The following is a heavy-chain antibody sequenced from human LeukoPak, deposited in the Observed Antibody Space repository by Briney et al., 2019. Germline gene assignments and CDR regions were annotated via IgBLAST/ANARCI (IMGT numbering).Heavy chain of an antibody. CDR2: ISAYNGNT. CDR3: ARDETVDTAMVQDYYYGMDV. Sequence: ASVKVSCKASGYTSTSYGISWVRQAPGQGLEWMGWISAYNGNTNYAQKLQGRVTMTTDTSTSTAYMELRSLRSDDTAVYYCARDETVDTAMVQDYYYGMDVWGQGTTVTVSS. J-gene: IGHJ6*02. D-gene: IGHD5-18*01. V-gene: IGHV1-18*01. CDR1: GYTSTSYG.